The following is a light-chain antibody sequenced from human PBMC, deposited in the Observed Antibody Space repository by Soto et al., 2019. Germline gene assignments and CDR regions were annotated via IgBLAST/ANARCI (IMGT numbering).Light chain of an antibody. CDR1: SSDIGSYNR. CDR2: EVS. CDR3: NSYTTSSTYV. J-gene: IGLJ1*01. Sequence: QSALTQPASVSGSPGQSITIYCTGTSSDIGSYNRVSWYQQPPGTAPKLIIYEVSNRPSGVSNRFSGSKSGNTASLTISGLQAEDEADYFCNSYTTSSTYVFGTGTQLTVL. V-gene: IGLV2-14*01.